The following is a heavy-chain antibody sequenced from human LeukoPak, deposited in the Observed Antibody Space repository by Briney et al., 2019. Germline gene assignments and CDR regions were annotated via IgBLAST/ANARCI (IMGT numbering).Heavy chain of an antibody. J-gene: IGHJ5*02. CDR1: GYTFTTYD. CDR3: ARGPNKSDGGNSGSAWFDP. Sequence: ASVKVSCKASGYTFTTYDINWVRQATGQGLEWMGWMNPNSGNTGYAQKFQGRVTMTRNTSISTAYVELRSLRSEDTAVYYCARGPNKSDGGNSGSAWFDPWGQGTLVTVS. V-gene: IGHV1-8*01. CDR2: MNPNSGNT. D-gene: IGHD4-23*01.